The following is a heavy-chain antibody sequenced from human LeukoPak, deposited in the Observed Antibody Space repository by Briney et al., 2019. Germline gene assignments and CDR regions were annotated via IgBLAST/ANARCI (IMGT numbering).Heavy chain of an antibody. CDR3: ARVRLGYCSSTSCYGVYYYYYMDV. J-gene: IGHJ6*03. CDR2: MNPNSGHT. Sequence: ASVKVSCKPSGYTFTRYDINWVREATGPGLEWMGWMNPNSGHTGYAQKLQGRVTMTRNTSISTAYMELSSLRSEDTAVYYCARVRLGYCSSTSCYGVYYYYYMDVWGKGTTVTVSS. D-gene: IGHD2-2*01. CDR1: GYTFTRYD. V-gene: IGHV1-8*01.